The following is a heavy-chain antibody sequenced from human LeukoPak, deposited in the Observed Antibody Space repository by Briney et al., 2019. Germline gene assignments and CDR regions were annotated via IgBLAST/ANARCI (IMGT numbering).Heavy chain of an antibody. J-gene: IGHJ4*02. Sequence: EASVKVSCKASGYTFTGYYMHWVRQAPGQGREWMGWINPNSGGTKYAQKFQGRVTMTRDTSISTAYMELSRLRSDDTAVYYCARDAIVGATRGDYWGQGTLVTVSS. CDR3: ARDAIVGATRGDY. CDR2: INPNSGGT. CDR1: GYTFTGYY. V-gene: IGHV1-2*02. D-gene: IGHD1-26*01.